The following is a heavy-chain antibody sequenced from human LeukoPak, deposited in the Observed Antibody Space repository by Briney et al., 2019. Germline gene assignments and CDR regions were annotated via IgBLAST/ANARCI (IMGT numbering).Heavy chain of an antibody. Sequence: TGGSLRLSCAASGLTFSVYVMSWVRQAPGKGLEWVSVISVPGGSTYYADSVKGRFTISRDNSKNTLYLQMNSLSAEDTAVYYCAKDYTKGVGATDYWGHGTLVTVSS. CDR2: ISVPGGST. CDR3: AKDYTKGVGATDY. CDR1: GLTFSVYV. J-gene: IGHJ4*01. D-gene: IGHD1-26*01. V-gene: IGHV3-23*01.